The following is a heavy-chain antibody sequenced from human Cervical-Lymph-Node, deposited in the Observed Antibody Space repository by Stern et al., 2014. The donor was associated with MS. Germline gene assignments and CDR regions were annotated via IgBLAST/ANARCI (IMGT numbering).Heavy chain of an antibody. CDR2: IYYSGST. CDR3: ARVRSWVWESYWFDP. V-gene: IGHV4-59*01. J-gene: IGHJ5*02. Sequence: QVQLQESGPGLVKPSETLSLTCTVSGGSISSYYWSWIRQPPGKGLEWIGYIYYSGSTNYNPSLKSRVTISVDTSKNQFSLKLSSVTAADTAVYYCARVRSWVWESYWFDPWGQGTLVTVSS. CDR1: GGSISSYY. D-gene: IGHD1-26*01.